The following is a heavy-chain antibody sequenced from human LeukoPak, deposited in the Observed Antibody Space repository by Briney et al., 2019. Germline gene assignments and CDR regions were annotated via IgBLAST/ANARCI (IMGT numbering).Heavy chain of an antibody. CDR2: ISSSGSTI. J-gene: IGHJ6*03. CDR3: ARVPSIAAKNYMDV. D-gene: IGHD6-6*01. Sequence: PGGSLRLSCAASGFTFSDYYMSWIRQAPGKGLEWVSYISSSGSTIYYADSVKGRFTISRDNAKNSLYLQMNSLRAEDTAVYYCARVPSIAAKNYMDVWGKGTTVTISS. V-gene: IGHV3-11*04. CDR1: GFTFSDYY.